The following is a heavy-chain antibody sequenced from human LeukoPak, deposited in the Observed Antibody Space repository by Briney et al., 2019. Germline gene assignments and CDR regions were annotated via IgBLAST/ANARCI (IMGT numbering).Heavy chain of an antibody. V-gene: IGHV4-34*01. CDR3: ARARLPPGRYFDY. J-gene: IGHJ4*02. CDR2: INHSGST. Sequence: SETLSLTCTVSGGSISGYYWSWIRQPPGKGLEWIGEINHSGSTNYNPSLKSRVTISVDTSKNQFSLKLSSVTAADTAVYYCARARLPPGRYFDYWGQGTLVTVSS. CDR1: GGSISGYY.